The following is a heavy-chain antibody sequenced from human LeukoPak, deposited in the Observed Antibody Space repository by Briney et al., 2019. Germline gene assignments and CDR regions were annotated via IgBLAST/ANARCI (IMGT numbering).Heavy chain of an antibody. D-gene: IGHD4-23*01. CDR2: ISDSGGVI. CDR1: GFNVNCFE. Sequence: GGSLRLFCAASGFNVNCFEMTWVRQAPGLGLEFLSYISDSGGVIKYADSVKGRFIISRDSAQNALYLQMNNLGADDTAVYFCAGGPQYTEGFPYWGQGTLVAVSS. V-gene: IGHV3-48*03. J-gene: IGHJ4*02. CDR3: AGGPQYTEGFPY.